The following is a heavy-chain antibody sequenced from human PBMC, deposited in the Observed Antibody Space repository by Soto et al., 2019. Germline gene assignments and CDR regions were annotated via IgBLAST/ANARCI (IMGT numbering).Heavy chain of an antibody. CDR2: IYYSGST. Sequence: SETLSLTCTVSGGSISSSSYYWGWIRQPPGKGLEWIGSIYYSGSTYYNPSLKSRVTISVDTSKNQFSLKLSSVTAADTAVYYCARLLIAAAGTVLDYWGQGTLVTVSS. D-gene: IGHD6-13*01. J-gene: IGHJ4*02. CDR3: ARLLIAAAGTVLDY. V-gene: IGHV4-39*01. CDR1: GGSISSSSYY.